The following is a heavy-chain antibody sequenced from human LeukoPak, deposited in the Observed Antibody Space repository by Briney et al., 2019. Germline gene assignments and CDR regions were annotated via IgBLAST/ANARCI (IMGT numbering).Heavy chain of an antibody. Sequence: ASVKVSCKASGGTFSSYAISWVRQAPGQGLEWMGRIIPIFGIANYAQKFQGRVTITADKSTSTAYMALSSLRSEDTAVYYCASHIVVVPAALYYYYGMDVWGQGTTVTVSS. V-gene: IGHV1-69*04. CDR1: GGTFSSYA. CDR3: ASHIVVVPAALYYYYGMDV. CDR2: IIPIFGIA. D-gene: IGHD2-2*01. J-gene: IGHJ6*02.